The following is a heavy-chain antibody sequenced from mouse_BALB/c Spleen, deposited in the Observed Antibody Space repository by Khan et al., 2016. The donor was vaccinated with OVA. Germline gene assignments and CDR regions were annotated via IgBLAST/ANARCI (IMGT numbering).Heavy chain of an antibody. CDR1: GYAFTDYG. CDR2: INTYTGES. J-gene: IGHJ3*01. Sequence: QIQLVQSGPELKKPGETVKISCKASGYAFTDYGMNWVKQAPGKGLKWMGWINTYTGESTYVDDFKGRLAISLETSASTAYLQVSNLKTEDTATSFYARSYGNYKLTYWGQGTLVTVSA. D-gene: IGHD2-10*02. CDR3: ARSYGNYKLTY. V-gene: IGHV9-3-1*01.